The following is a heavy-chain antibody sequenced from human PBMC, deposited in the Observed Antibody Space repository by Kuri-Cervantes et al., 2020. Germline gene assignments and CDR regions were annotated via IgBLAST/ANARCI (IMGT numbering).Heavy chain of an antibody. CDR3: TTVWDHTGPFDY. Sequence: SWIRQPPGKGLEWVGRIKSKTDGGTTDYAAPVKGRFTISRDDSKNTLYLQMNSLKTEDTAVYYCTTVWDHTGPFDYWGQGTLVTVSS. CDR2: IKSKTDGGTT. V-gene: IGHV3-15*01. J-gene: IGHJ4*02. D-gene: IGHD1-26*01.